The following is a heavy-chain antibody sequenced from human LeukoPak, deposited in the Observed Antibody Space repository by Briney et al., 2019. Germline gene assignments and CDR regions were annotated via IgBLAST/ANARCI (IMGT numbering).Heavy chain of an antibody. CDR1: GGSFSGYY. CDR2: IYHSGST. Sequence: SETLSLTCAVYGGSFSGYYWSWIRQPPGKGLEWIGEIYHSGSTNYNPSLKSRVTISVDKSKNQFSLKLSSVTAADTAVYYCARHGSGFYFDYWGQGTLVTVSS. CDR3: ARHGSGFYFDY. D-gene: IGHD3-10*01. V-gene: IGHV4-34*01. J-gene: IGHJ4*02.